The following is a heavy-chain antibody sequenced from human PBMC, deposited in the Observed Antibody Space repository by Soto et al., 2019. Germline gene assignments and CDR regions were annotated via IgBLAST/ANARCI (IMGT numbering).Heavy chain of an antibody. CDR3: AKAPKGNYYYGLGV. V-gene: IGHV3-23*01. J-gene: IGHJ6*02. Sequence: EVQLLEAGGGLVQIGESLRLSCAASGFTFGSYAMSWVRQAPGRGLEWVSSISGSGTTTYYADSVKGRFIISRDNSRNTVYLQMNSLRGDDMAVYYCAKAPKGNYYYGLGVWGQGTTVTVSS. CDR1: GFTFGSYA. CDR2: ISGSGTTT.